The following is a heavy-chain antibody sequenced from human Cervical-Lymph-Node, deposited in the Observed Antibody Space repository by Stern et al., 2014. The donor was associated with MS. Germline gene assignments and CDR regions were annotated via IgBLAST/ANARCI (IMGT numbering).Heavy chain of an antibody. CDR2: MNRRSETR. V-gene: IGHV1-8*01. J-gene: IGHJ4*02. CDR1: GYTFTSYD. D-gene: IGHD3-3*01. CDR3: ARGDERFLEDPLDY. Sequence: VQLVQSGAEVRKPGASVKVACKASGYTFTSYDLNWVRQATAQGLEWMGWMNRRSETRGSTQRLQGRVAMTRNISMSIAYMELSDLRLDDTAIYYCARGDERFLEDPLDYWGQGVMVTVSS.